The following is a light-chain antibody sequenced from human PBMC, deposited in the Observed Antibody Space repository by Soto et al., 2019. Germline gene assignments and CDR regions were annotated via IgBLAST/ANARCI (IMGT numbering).Light chain of an antibody. CDR2: EVI. CDR3: CSYAGGAYASRI. V-gene: IGLV2-23*02. CDR1: SSDVGSYNL. Sequence: QSVLTQPASVSGSPGQSITISCTGTSSDVGSYNLVSWYQQDPGKAPKLMIYEVIKRPSGVPDRFSGSKSGNTASLTISGLQPEDEADYYCCSYAGGAYASRIFGGGTKLTVL. J-gene: IGLJ2*01.